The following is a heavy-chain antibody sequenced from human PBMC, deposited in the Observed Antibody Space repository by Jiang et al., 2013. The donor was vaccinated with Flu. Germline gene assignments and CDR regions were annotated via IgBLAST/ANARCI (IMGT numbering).Heavy chain of an antibody. D-gene: IGHD6-13*01. CDR1: GDSVSSNSAA. CDR2: TYYRSKWYN. CDR3: ARDIRSSWPAVDYYYYYYGMDV. Sequence: QTLSLTCAISGDSVSSNSAAWNWIRQSPSRGLEWLGRTYYRSKWYNDYAVSVKSRITINPDTSKNQFSLQLNSVTPEDTAVYYCARDIRSSWPAVDYYYYYYGMDVWGQGTTVTVSS. V-gene: IGHV6-1*01. J-gene: IGHJ6*02.